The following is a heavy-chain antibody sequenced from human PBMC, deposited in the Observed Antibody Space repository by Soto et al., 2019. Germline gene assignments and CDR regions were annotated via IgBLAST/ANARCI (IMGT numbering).Heavy chain of an antibody. J-gene: IGHJ6*02. CDR3: ARGGVDFWSGLYYYGMDV. CDR2: IYYSGST. Sequence: ETLSLTCTVSGGSISGYYWSWIRQPPGKGLEWIGYIYYSGSTNYNPSLKSRVTISVDTSKNQFSLKLSSVTAADTAVYYCARGGVDFWSGLYYYGMDVWGQGTTVTVSS. D-gene: IGHD3-3*01. V-gene: IGHV4-59*01. CDR1: GGSISGYY.